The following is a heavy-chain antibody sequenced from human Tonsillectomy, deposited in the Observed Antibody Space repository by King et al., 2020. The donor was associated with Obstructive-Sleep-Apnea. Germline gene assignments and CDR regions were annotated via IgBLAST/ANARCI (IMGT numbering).Heavy chain of an antibody. CDR1: GGTFSNYA. CDR3: ARYVVGTVGATVGATDPPEYYFHY. J-gene: IGHJ4*02. D-gene: IGHD1-26*01. Sequence: VQLVQSGAEMKKPGSSVKVSCKASGGTFSNYAIIWVRQAPGQGLELMVGIIPILGLGNHAQKFQGRVTIAVDKSTNPSYMGMSSLTSEDTAVYYCARYVVGTVGATVGATDPPEYYFHYWGQGTLVTVSS. CDR2: IIPILGLG. V-gene: IGHV1-69*09.